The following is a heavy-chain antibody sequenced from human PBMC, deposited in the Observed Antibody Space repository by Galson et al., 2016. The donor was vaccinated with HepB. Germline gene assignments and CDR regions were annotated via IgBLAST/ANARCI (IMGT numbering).Heavy chain of an antibody. CDR3: AKGKWEVRNFYYYYGLDV. Sequence: SVKVSCKASGYSFTTYGITWVRQAPGQGLEWMGWISTSNGKTNYAQKLQGRVTMTTDTSTSTAYMEMRSLTSDDTAVYYCAKGKWEVRNFYYYYGLDVWGQGTTATVSS. V-gene: IGHV1-18*04. CDR1: GYSFTTYG. J-gene: IGHJ6*02. D-gene: IGHD1-26*01. CDR2: ISTSNGKT.